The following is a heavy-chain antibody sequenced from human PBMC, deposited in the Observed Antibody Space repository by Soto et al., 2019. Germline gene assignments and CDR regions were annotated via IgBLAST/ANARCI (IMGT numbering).Heavy chain of an antibody. Sequence: SETLSLTCAVYGGSFSGYYWSWIRQPPGKGLEWIGEINHSGSTNYNPSLKSRVTISVDTSKNQFSLKLSSVTAADTAVYYCARAWFGEYYFDYWGQGTLVTVSS. V-gene: IGHV4-34*01. CDR2: INHSGST. D-gene: IGHD3-10*01. J-gene: IGHJ4*02. CDR1: GGSFSGYY. CDR3: ARAWFGEYYFDY.